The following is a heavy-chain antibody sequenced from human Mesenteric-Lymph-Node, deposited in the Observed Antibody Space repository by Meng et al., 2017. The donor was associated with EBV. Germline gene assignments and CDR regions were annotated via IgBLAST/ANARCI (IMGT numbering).Heavy chain of an antibody. CDR3: ARVAYCSGGSCYLYYFDY. V-gene: IGHV4-4*02. Sequence: QVRLRGSGPGLGKPSVTLSLTCAVSGGSISSSNWWSWVRQPPGKGLEWIGEIYHSGSTNYNPSLKSRVTISVDKSKNQFSLKLSSVTAADTAVYYCARVAYCSGGSCYLYYFDYWGQGTLVTVSS. CDR1: GGSISSSNW. D-gene: IGHD2-15*01. J-gene: IGHJ4*02. CDR2: IYHSGST.